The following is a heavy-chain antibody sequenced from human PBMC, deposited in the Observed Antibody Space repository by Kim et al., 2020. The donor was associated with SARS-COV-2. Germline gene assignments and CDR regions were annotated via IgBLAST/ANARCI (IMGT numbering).Heavy chain of an antibody. Sequence: SETLSLTCTVSGGSISSYYWSWIRQPPGKGLEWIGYIYYSGSTNYNPSLKSRVTISVGTSKNQFSLKLSSVTAADTAVYYCARERWELPGLGWFDPWGQGTLVTVAS. J-gene: IGHJ5*02. CDR3: ARERWELPGLGWFDP. CDR2: IYYSGST. D-gene: IGHD1-26*01. CDR1: GGSISSYY. V-gene: IGHV4-59*13.